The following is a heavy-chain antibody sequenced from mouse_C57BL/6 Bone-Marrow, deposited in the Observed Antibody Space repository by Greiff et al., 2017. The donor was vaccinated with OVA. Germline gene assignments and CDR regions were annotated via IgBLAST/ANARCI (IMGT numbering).Heavy chain of an antibody. CDR2: ISSGGDYI. CDR3: TRDRGTDRVLDY. J-gene: IGHJ2*01. CDR1: GFTFSSYA. Sequence: EVMLVESGAGLVKPGGSLKLSCAASGFTFSSYAMSWVRQTPEKRLEWVAYISSGGDYIYYADTVKGRFTISRDNARNTLYLQMSSLKSEDTAMYYCTRDRGTDRVLDYWGQGTTLTVSS. D-gene: IGHD2-14*01. V-gene: IGHV5-9-1*02.